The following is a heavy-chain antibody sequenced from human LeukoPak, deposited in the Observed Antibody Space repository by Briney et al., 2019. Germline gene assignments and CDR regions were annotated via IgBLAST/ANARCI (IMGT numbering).Heavy chain of an antibody. Sequence: GGSLTLSCAASGFTFSSYAMSWVRQAPGKGLEWVSLISGSGGSTYYADSVKGRFTISRDNSKNTLYLQMNSLRADDTAVYYCASQRRVDLGFAFNLWGQGTMVTVSS. CDR3: ASQRRVDLGFAFNL. J-gene: IGHJ3*01. CDR2: ISGSGGST. CDR1: GFTFSSYA. D-gene: IGHD2-2*01. V-gene: IGHV3-23*01.